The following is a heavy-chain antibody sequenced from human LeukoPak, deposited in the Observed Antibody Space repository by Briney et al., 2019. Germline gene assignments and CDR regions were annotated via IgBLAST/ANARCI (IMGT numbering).Heavy chain of an antibody. V-gene: IGHV1-18*01. CDR1: GYDFVNFG. CDR2: IAPANGHT. CDR3: AISYEYPTSEYAGNDAFDI. Sequence: ASVTLSCTPSGYDFVNFGINWVRQAPGQGLEWVGWIAPANGHTNFAQKLQDRVTMTADTSTSTAYMELKGLRSDDTAIYFCAISYEYPTSEYAGNDAFDIWGQGTLVTVS. J-gene: IGHJ3*02. D-gene: IGHD3-16*01.